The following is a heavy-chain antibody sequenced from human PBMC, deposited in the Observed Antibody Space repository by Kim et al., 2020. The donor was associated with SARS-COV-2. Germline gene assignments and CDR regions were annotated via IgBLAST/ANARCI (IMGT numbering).Heavy chain of an antibody. J-gene: IGHJ2*01. D-gene: IGHD7-27*01. CDR1: GTSVVSGGHY. Sequence: SETLSLTCKVFGTSVVSGGHYWSWIRQQPGKGLEWLGNIYYGGTSNYNPSLDSRFTIAVYTSTNVFALKVASVTAADTAVYFCARELSLGSGFWHIDLWGRGLLVTVSS. CDR2: IYYGGTS. CDR3: ARELSLGSGFWHIDL. V-gene: IGHV4-31*03.